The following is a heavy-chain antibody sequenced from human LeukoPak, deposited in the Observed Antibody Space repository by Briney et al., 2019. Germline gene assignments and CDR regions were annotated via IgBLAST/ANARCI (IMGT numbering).Heavy chain of an antibody. CDR1: TFYFTDYA. V-gene: IGHV3-23*01. CDR3: ARGSTSTAPGWVY. D-gene: IGHD2-21*02. Sequence: PGGSLRLSCAVSTFYFTDYAMSWARQAPGKGLEWLSAVSGNGDTKDYVDSVKGRSTISRDNSRNTVHLQIDNLRTEDTAVYYCARGSTSTAPGWVYWGHGTPVTVSS. J-gene: IGHJ4*01. CDR2: VSGNGDTK.